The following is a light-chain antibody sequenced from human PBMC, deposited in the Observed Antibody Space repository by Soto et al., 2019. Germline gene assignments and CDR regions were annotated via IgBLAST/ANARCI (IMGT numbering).Light chain of an antibody. V-gene: IGKV3-11*01. CDR3: QHRSNWPLT. CDR1: QSVDIS. J-gene: IGKJ4*01. CDR2: DAS. Sequence: EIVLTQSPATLSVSPGERVILSCRASQSVDISLAWYQQKPGQAPRLLIYDASNRATGIPARFSGSGSGTDFTLTISSLEPEDFAVYYCQHRSNWPLTFGGGTKVDIK.